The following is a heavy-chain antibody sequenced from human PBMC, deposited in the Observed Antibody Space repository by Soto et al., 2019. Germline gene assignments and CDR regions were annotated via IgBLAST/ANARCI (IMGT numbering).Heavy chain of an antibody. CDR2: IIPIFGTA. CDR3: ASGMAVAGPVVLTLDY. V-gene: IGHV1-69*13. J-gene: IGHJ4*02. Sequence: ASVKVSCKASGGTFSSYAISWVRQAPGQGLEWMGGIIPIFGTANYAQKFQGRVTITADESTSTAYMELSSLRSEDTAVYYCASGMAVAGPVVLTLDYWGQGTLVTVSS. D-gene: IGHD6-19*01. CDR1: GGTFSSYA.